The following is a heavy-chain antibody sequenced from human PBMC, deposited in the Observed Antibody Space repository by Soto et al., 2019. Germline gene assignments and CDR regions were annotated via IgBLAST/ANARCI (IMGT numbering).Heavy chain of an antibody. D-gene: IGHD6-6*01. CDR2: SSHSAST. J-gene: IGHJ4*02. V-gene: IGHV4-34*01. Sequence: SETLSLTCVVYGGSFSGYYWSWIRQPPGKGLEWIGESSHSASTNYSPSLKSRVTISVDTSKNQFSLKLSSVTAADTAVYYCARAPSIAARRGEFDYWGQGTLVTVSS. CDR3: ARAPSIAARRGEFDY. CDR1: GGSFSGYY.